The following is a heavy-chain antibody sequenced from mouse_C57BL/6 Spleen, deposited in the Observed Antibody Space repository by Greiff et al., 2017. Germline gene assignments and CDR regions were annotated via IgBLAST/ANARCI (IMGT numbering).Heavy chain of an antibody. CDR1: GYTFTEYT. V-gene: IGHV1-62-2*01. CDR2: FYPGSGSI. D-gene: IGHD2-1*01. J-gene: IGHJ1*03. CDR3: ARHARDYGNYVGYFDV. Sequence: VQGVESGAELVKPGASVKLSCKASGYTFTEYTIHWVKQRSGQGLEWIGWFYPGSGSIKYNEKFKDKATLTADKSSSTVYMELSRLTSEDSAVYFCARHARDYGNYVGYFDVWGTGTTVTVSS.